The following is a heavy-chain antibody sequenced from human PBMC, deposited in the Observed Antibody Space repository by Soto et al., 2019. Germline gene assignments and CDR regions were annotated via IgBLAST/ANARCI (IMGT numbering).Heavy chain of an antibody. V-gene: IGHV3-23*01. CDR2: MSRTGDNT. J-gene: IGHJ4*02. CDR1: GFTFSIYA. Sequence: GGSLRLSCAASGFTFSIYAMTWVRQSPGKGLEWVSSMSRTGDNTYYADSVKGRFTISRDNSKNTLYLQMNSLRAEDTAIYYSAPDQSNSNPLYYFDFWGPGTLVTVSS. CDR3: APDQSNSNPLYYFDF. D-gene: IGHD3-22*01.